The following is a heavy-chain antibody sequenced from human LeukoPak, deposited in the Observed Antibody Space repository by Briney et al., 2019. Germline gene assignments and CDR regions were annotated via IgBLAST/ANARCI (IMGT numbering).Heavy chain of an antibody. Sequence: SVKVSCKASGGTFSSYAISWVRQAPGQGLEWMGGIIPIFGTANYAQKFQGRVTITSDESTSTAYMELSSLRSEDTAVYYCASTGDYYYYYYMDVWGKGTTVTVSS. CDR1: GGTFSSYA. V-gene: IGHV1-69*01. J-gene: IGHJ6*03. CDR2: IIPIFGTA. CDR3: ASTGDYYYYYYMDV.